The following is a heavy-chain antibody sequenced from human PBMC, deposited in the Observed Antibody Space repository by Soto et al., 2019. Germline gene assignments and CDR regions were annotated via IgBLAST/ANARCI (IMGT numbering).Heavy chain of an antibody. Sequence: QVQLVESGGGVVQPGRSLRLSCAASGFTFSSYGMHWVRQAPGKGLEWVAVISYDGSNKYYADSVKGRFTISRDNSKNTLYLQMNSLRAEDTAVYYCAKASSYYDSSGYPYYYYYGMDVWGQGTTVTVSS. CDR2: ISYDGSNK. CDR1: GFTFSSYG. J-gene: IGHJ6*02. CDR3: AKASSYYDSSGYPYYYYYGMDV. D-gene: IGHD3-22*01. V-gene: IGHV3-30*18.